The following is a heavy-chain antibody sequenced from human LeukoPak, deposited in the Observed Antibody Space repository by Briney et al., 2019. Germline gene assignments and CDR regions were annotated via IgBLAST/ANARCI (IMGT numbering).Heavy chain of an antibody. Sequence: SQTLSLTCTVSGGSISSGDYYWSWIRQPPGKGLEWIGYIYYSGSTYYNPSLKSRVTISVDTSKNQFSLKLSSVTAADTAVYYCARRLVRRYWSALYYYMDVWGKGTTVTVSS. CDR3: ARRLVRRYWSALYYYMDV. CDR2: IYYSGST. D-gene: IGHD6-25*01. V-gene: IGHV4-30-4*08. CDR1: GGSISSGDYY. J-gene: IGHJ6*03.